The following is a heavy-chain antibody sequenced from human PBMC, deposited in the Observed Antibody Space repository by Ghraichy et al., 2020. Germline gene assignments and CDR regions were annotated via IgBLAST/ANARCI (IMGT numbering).Heavy chain of an antibody. D-gene: IGHD6-13*01. Sequence: GESLNISCAASGFTFSSYSMNWVRQAPGKGLEWVSSISSSSSYIYYADSVKGRFTISRDNAKNSLYLQMNSLRAEDTAVYYCARGYSSSWLLGGEYYYGMDVWGQGTTVTVSS. V-gene: IGHV3-21*01. CDR3: ARGYSSSWLLGGEYYYGMDV. CDR1: GFTFSSYS. J-gene: IGHJ6*02. CDR2: ISSSSSYI.